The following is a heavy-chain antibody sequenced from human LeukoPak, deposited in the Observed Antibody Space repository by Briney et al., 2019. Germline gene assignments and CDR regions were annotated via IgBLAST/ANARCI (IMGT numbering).Heavy chain of an antibody. CDR2: ISASGLST. CDR3: AKETSITGAGDF. CDR1: GFTFSNYA. D-gene: IGHD1-20*01. V-gene: IGHV3-23*01. Sequence: GGSLRLSRVASGFTFSNYAMSWVRQAPGKGLEYVSPISASGLSTYYTDSVRGRFTNSRDNSKNTLYLQMHSLRAEDTAVYYCAKETSITGAGDFWGQGALVTVSS. J-gene: IGHJ4*02.